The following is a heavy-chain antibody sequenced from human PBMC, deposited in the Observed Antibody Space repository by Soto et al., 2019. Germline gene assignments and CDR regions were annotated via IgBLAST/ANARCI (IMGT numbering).Heavy chain of an antibody. CDR1: GGSISSYY. J-gene: IGHJ4*02. V-gene: IGHV4-59*01. CDR2: IYYSGST. D-gene: IGHD3-22*01. CDR3: ARSGLDSSGYYDPRFDY. Sequence: SETLSLTCTVSGGSISSYYCSWIRQPPGKGLEWIGYIYYSGSTNYNPSLKSRVTISVDTSKNQFSLKLSSVTAADTAVYYCARSGLDSSGYYDPRFDYWGQGTLVTVSS.